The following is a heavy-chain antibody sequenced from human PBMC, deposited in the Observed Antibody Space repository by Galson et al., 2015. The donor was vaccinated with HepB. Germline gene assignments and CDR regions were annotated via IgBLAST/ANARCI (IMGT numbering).Heavy chain of an antibody. CDR3: AGGRSSTSDDAFDI. D-gene: IGHD2-2*01. V-gene: IGHV3-21*01. CDR2: ISASSTYI. J-gene: IGHJ3*02. CDR1: GFTFSSYS. Sequence: SLRLSCAASGFTFSSYSMNWVRQAPGKGLEWVSSISASSTYICYADSMKGRFTISRDNAKNSLYLQVNSLRAEDTAVYYCAGGRSSTSDDAFDIWGQGTMVTVSS.